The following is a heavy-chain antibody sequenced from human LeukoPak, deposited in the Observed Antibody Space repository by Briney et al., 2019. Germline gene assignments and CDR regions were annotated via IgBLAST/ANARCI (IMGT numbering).Heavy chain of an antibody. CDR1: GGSISTSNYY. Sequence: SETLSLTCTVSGGSISTSNYYWGWIRQPPGKGLEWIGNIFYSGSTYYSPSVKSRVTISLDTSRNQFSLKLSSVTAADTAVYYCARGRYSYGSNYFDYWGQGTLVTVSS. D-gene: IGHD5-18*01. J-gene: IGHJ4*02. V-gene: IGHV4-39*07. CDR2: IFYSGST. CDR3: ARGRYSYGSNYFDY.